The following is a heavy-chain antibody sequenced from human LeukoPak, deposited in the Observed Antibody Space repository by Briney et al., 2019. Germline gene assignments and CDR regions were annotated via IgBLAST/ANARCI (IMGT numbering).Heavy chain of an antibody. Sequence: SGGSLRLSCAASGFTFSSYAMSWVRQAPGKGLEWVSAISGSGGSTYYADSVKGRFTISRDNSKNTLYLQMNSLRAEDTVVYYCAKDSGTYYDFWSGYYASWGQGTLVTVSS. CDR3: AKDSGTYYDFWSGYYAS. J-gene: IGHJ4*02. V-gene: IGHV3-23*01. CDR2: ISGSGGST. D-gene: IGHD3-3*01. CDR1: GFTFSSYA.